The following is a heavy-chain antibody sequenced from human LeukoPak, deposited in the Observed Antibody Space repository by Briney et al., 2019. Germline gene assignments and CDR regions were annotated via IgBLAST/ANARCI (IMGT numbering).Heavy chain of an antibody. Sequence: GGSLRLSCAASGFTFSGFEMNWVRQAPGKGLEWVSHISSIGTTIYYADSVKGRFTISRDNAKNSLFLQMNSLRAEDTAVYYCAVGGGYWGQGTLVTVSS. V-gene: IGHV3-48*03. J-gene: IGHJ4*02. CDR3: AVGGGY. CDR2: ISSIGTTI. D-gene: IGHD3-16*01. CDR1: GFTFSGFE.